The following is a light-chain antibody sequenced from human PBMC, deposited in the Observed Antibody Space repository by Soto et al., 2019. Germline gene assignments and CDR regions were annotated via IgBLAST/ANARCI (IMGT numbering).Light chain of an antibody. CDR3: QQWKNWPPIT. V-gene: IGKV3-11*01. Sequence: EIELTQSPATLSLSPGETATLSCRASQSVDKFLAWYQQRPGQPPRLLIFDSSNRAPGVPVRFSGTGSGTVFTLTIGSLEPEDSALYYCQQWKNWPPITFGRGTRLEIK. J-gene: IGKJ5*01. CDR2: DSS. CDR1: QSVDKF.